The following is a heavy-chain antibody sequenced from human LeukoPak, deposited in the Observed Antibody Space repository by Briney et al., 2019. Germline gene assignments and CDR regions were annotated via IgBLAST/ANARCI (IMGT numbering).Heavy chain of an antibody. J-gene: IGHJ4*02. CDR2: INHSGST. D-gene: IGHD3-10*01. Sequence: SETLSLTCAVYGGSFSGYYWSWIRQPPGMGLEWIGEINHSGSTNYNPSLKSRVTISVDTSKNQFSLKLSSVTAADTAVYYCARCPHYYGSGSYSYFDYWGQGTLVTVSS. CDR1: GGSFSGYY. V-gene: IGHV4-34*01. CDR3: ARCPHYYGSGSYSYFDY.